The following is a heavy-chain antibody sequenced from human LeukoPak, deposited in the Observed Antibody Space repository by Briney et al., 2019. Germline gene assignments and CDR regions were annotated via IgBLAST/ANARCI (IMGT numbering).Heavy chain of an antibody. CDR1: GYTFTGYY. J-gene: IGHJ5*02. CDR2: INPNSGGA. V-gene: IGHV1-2*02. Sequence: ASVKVSCKASGYTFTGYYMHWVRQAPEQGLEWMGWINPNSGGANYAQKFQGRVTMTRDTSISTAYMELSRLRSDDTAVYYCARMAPGITIFWNWFDPWGQGTLVTVSS. D-gene: IGHD3-9*01. CDR3: ARMAPGITIFWNWFDP.